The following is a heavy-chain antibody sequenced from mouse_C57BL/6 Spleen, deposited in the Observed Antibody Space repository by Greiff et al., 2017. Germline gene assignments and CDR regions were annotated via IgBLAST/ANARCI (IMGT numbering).Heavy chain of an antibody. D-gene: IGHD1-1*01. J-gene: IGHJ3*01. Sequence: QVQLQQPGAELVMPGASVKLSCKASGYTFTSYWMHWVQQRPGQGLEWIGEIDPSDSSTNYNPQLKGKSTLTVDKSSSTAYMQLSSLTSEDSAVYYCARSNYYGSSYIAYWGQGTLVTVSA. CDR3: ARSNYYGSSYIAY. CDR2: IDPSDSST. CDR1: GYTFTSYW. V-gene: IGHV1-69*01.